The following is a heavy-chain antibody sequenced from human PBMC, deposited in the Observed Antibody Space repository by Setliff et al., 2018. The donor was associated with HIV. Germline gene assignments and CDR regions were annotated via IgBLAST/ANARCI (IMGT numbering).Heavy chain of an antibody. CDR2: ISSSNSYI. CDR1: GFTFSSYT. V-gene: IGHV3-21*01. J-gene: IGHJ3*02. Sequence: GGSLRLSCAASGFTFSSYTMNWVRQAPGKGLEWVSSISSSNSYIYYADSVKGRFTISRDNAKNSLYLQMNSLRAEDTAVSYCARPRRDGYNLDAFDIWGQGTMVTVSS. D-gene: IGHD5-12*01. CDR3: ARPRRDGYNLDAFDI.